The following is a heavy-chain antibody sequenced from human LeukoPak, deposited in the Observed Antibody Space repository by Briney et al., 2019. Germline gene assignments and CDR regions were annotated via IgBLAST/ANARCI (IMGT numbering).Heavy chain of an antibody. V-gene: IGHV4-34*01. D-gene: IGHD1-26*01. CDR3: ARGQVFSGSYPFDY. J-gene: IGHJ4*02. CDR2: INHSGST. CDR1: GGSFSGYY. Sequence: PSETLSLTCAVYGGSFSGYYWSWIRQPPGKGLEWIGEINHSGSTNYNPSLKSRVTISVDTSKNQFSLKQSSVTAADTAVYYCARGQVFSGSYPFDYWGQGTLVTVSS.